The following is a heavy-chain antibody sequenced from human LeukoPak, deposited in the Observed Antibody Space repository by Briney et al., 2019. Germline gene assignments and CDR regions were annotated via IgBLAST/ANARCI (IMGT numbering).Heavy chain of an antibody. D-gene: IGHD3-22*01. V-gene: IGHV4-39*07. CDR1: GDSISTTTYY. CDR3: ASSDYYDSSGYYRDLEYFQH. Sequence: SETLSLTCAVSGDSISTTTYYWSWIRQAPGKGLEWLGGILYSGGTYSNPSLKSRVTLSVDTSKNQFSLKLSSVTAADTAVYYCASSDYYDSSGYYRDLEYFQHWGQGTLVTVSS. J-gene: IGHJ1*01. CDR2: ILYSGGT.